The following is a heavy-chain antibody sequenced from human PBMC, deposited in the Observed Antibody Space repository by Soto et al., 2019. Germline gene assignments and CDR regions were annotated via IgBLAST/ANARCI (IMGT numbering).Heavy chain of an antibody. J-gene: IGHJ6*03. CDR1: GYTFTSYG. CDR2: ISAYNGNT. Sequence: ASVKVSCKASGYTFTSYGISWVRQAPGQGLEWMGWISAYNGNTNYAQKLQGRVTMTTDTSTSTAYMELRSLRSDVTAVYYCARVKAATIPVGDYYYYMDVWGEGTTVTVSS. D-gene: IGHD2-2*02. V-gene: IGHV1-18*01. CDR3: ARVKAATIPVGDYYYYMDV.